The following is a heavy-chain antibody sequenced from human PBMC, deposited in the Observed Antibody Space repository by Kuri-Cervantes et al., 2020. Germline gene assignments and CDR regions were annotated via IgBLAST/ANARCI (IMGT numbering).Heavy chain of an antibody. CDR3: AKGFERGYSGYDTLTVASPIDY. CDR1: GGSISSYY. D-gene: IGHD5-12*01. Sequence: SETLSLTCTVSGGSISSYYWNWIRQPPGKGLEWIGYMSYSGTTNYNPSLQSRVTKSVDTSKNQFSLKLSSVTAADTAVYYCAKGFERGYSGYDTLTVASPIDYWGQGTLVTVSS. V-gene: IGHV4-59*13. CDR2: MSYSGTT. J-gene: IGHJ4*02.